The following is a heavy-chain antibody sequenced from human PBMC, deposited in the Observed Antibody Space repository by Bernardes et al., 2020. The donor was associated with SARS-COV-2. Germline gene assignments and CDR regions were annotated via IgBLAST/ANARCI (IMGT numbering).Heavy chain of an antibody. CDR1: GYSFTNYW. J-gene: IGHJ4*02. V-gene: IGHV5-51*01. CDR3: ARQTFIYYGSGSYYNGGFDY. Sequence: GESLKISCKGSGYSFTNYWIGWVRQMPGKGLEWMGIIYPGDSDTRYSPSFQGQVTISADKSISTAYLQWSSLKASDTAMYYCARQTFIYYGSGSYYNGGFDYWGQGTLVTVSS. CDR2: IYPGDSDT. D-gene: IGHD3-10*01.